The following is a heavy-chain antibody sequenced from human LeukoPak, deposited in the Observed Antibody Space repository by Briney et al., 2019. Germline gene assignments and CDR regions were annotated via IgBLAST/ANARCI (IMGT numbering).Heavy chain of an antibody. CDR1: GFTFSSYA. CDR2: ISGSGGST. Sequence: GGSLRLSCAASGFTFSSYAMSWVRQAPGEGLEWVSAISGSGGSTYYADSVKGRFTISRDSSTRTLYLQMNSLRVEDTAVYFCARVISTSSFVFDYWGQGTLVTVSP. V-gene: IGHV3-23*01. J-gene: IGHJ4*02. D-gene: IGHD6-6*01. CDR3: ARVISTSSFVFDY.